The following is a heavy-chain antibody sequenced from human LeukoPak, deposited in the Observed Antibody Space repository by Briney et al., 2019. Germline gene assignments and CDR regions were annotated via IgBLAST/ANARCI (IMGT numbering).Heavy chain of an antibody. V-gene: IGHV1-46*01. CDR1: GYTFTSYY. D-gene: IGHD4-17*01. CDR3: ARDKTTTVTTHHFDY. Sequence: ASVKVSCKASGYTFTSYYMHWVRQAPGQGLEWMGIINPSGGSTSYAQKFQGRVTMTRDTSTSTVYMELSSLRSEDTVVYYCARDKTTTVTTHHFDYWGQGTLVTVSS. J-gene: IGHJ4*02. CDR2: INPSGGST.